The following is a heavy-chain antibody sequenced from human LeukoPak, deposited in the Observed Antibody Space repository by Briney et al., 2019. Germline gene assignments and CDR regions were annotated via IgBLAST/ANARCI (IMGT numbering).Heavy chain of an antibody. CDR2: IYYTGST. V-gene: IGHV4-59*01. CDR3: ARRTYYDTLTGYNYWYFDL. CDR1: GVSISDYY. D-gene: IGHD3-9*01. J-gene: IGHJ2*01. Sequence: SETLSLTCTVSGVSISDYYWSWVRQPPGKGLEWIGYIYYTGSTDYNPSLKSRVTMSLDTSKNQFSLNLRSVTATDTAVYYCARRTYYDTLTGYNYWYFDLWGRGTRVTVSS.